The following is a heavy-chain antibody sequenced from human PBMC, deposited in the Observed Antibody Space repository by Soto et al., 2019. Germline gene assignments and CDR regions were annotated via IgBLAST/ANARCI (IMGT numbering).Heavy chain of an antibody. J-gene: IGHJ4*02. CDR1: GGSISSGYYY. V-gene: IGHV4-30-4*01. CDR3: ARDAYSSGWSGFDY. CDR2: IYYSGNT. D-gene: IGHD6-19*01. Sequence: SETLSLTCSVSGGSISSGYYYWSWIRQPPGKGLEWIGNIYYSGNTYYNPSLKSRLIISIDTSKNQFSLKVGSVTAADTAVYYCARDAYSSGWSGFDYWGQGSQV.